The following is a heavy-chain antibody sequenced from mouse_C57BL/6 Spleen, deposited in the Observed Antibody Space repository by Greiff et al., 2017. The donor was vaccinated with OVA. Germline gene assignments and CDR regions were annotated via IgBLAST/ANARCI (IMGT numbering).Heavy chain of an antibody. CDR2: IDPSDSET. V-gene: IGHV1-52*01. Sequence: VQLQQPGAELVRPGSSVKLSCKASGYTFTSYWMHWVKQRPIQGLEWIGNIDPSDSETHYNQKFKDKATLTVDKSSSTAYMQLSSLTSEDSAVYYCARGGDYYGSSYERFAYWGQGTLVTVSA. J-gene: IGHJ3*01. CDR3: ARGGDYYGSSYERFAY. CDR1: GYTFTSYW. D-gene: IGHD1-1*01.